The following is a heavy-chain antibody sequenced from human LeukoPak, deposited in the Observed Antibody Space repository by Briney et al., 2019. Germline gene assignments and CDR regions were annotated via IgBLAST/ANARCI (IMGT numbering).Heavy chain of an antibody. CDR2: INPNSGGT. Sequence: ASVKVSCKASGYTFTGYYMHWVRQAPGQGLEWMGWINPNSGGTNYAQKFQGRVTMTRDTSISTAYMELSRLRSDDTAVYYCARHSRYYDSSGYPDYWGQGTLVTVSS. J-gene: IGHJ4*02. D-gene: IGHD3-22*01. CDR3: ARHSRYYDSSGYPDY. CDR1: GYTFTGYY. V-gene: IGHV1-2*02.